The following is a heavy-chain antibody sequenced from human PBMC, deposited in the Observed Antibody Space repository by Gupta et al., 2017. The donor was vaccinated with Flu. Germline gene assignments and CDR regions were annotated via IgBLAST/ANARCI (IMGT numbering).Heavy chain of an antibody. J-gene: IGHJ6*02. D-gene: IGHD4-17*01. V-gene: IGHV3-9*01. Sequence: KGLEWGSGNSWKRGSTEDADSVKGRFTSSRDNAKNSLYLKMNSLRPEDTALYYCAKDRRQAYGDYYAHYGMDVWGQGTTVTVS. CDR2: NSWKRGST. CDR3: AKDRRQAYGDYYAHYGMDV.